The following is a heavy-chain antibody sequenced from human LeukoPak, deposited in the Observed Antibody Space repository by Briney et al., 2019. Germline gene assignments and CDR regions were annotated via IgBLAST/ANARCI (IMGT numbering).Heavy chain of an antibody. Sequence: GGSLRLSCAASGFTFSSYAMHWVRQAPGKGLEWVAVISYDGSNKYYADSVKGRFTISRDNSKNTLYLQMNSLRAEDTAVYYCARDRDSGYDSYLSPWFDYWGQGTLVTVSS. V-gene: IGHV3-30*04. CDR2: ISYDGSNK. J-gene: IGHJ4*02. CDR3: ARDRDSGYDSYLSPWFDY. CDR1: GFTFSSYA. D-gene: IGHD5-12*01.